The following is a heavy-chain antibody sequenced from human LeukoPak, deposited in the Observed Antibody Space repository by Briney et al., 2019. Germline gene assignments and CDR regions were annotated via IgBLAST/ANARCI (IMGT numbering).Heavy chain of an antibody. CDR2: IHYNGST. Sequence: SETLSLTCTVSGGSISSYYWSWIRQPPGKGLEWIGHIHYNGSTNYNPSLKSRVTISVDTFKNQFSLKLSSVTAADTAVYYCARHCSGWDDNWFDPWGQGALVTVSS. J-gene: IGHJ5*02. V-gene: IGHV4-59*01. CDR1: GGSISSYY. D-gene: IGHD6-19*01. CDR3: ARHCSGWDDNWFDP.